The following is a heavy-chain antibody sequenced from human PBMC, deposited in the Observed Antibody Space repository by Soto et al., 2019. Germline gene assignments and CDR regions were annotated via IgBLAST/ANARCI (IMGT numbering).Heavy chain of an antibody. V-gene: IGHV4-4*09. Sequence: QVQLQESGPGLLKPSETLSLTCRVSGASISNDYWSWIRQPPGKRLEWIGYMYKAGRINYNPSLKSRVTLSVDTSKNQFSLNLTSVTAADTAVYYCARSYYDRSGYAVDPWGQGTLVIVSS. J-gene: IGHJ5*02. CDR2: MYKAGRI. CDR3: ARSYYDRSGYAVDP. D-gene: IGHD3-22*01. CDR1: GASISNDY.